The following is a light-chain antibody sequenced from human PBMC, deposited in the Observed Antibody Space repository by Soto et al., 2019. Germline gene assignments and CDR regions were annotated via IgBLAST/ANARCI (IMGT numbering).Light chain of an antibody. CDR1: KSVNSF. J-gene: IGKJ2*01. CDR2: DAS. CDR3: QQRDNWPT. V-gene: IGKV3-11*01. Sequence: EIVLTQSPATLSLSPGERATLSCRASKSVNSFLAWYQQKPGQAPRLLIYDASNRATGIPARFSGGGSGTDFTLTISSLEPEDFAVYYWQQRDNWPTFGQGTKLEIK.